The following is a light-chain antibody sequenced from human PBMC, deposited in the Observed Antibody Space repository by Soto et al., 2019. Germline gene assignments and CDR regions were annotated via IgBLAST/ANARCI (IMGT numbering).Light chain of an antibody. J-gene: IGKJ1*01. Sequence: EIVMTQSPATLSVSPGERATLSCRASQSVRSKLAWYQQKPGQPPRLLIYAASTRATGIPVRFSGSGSGTEFTLTISSLQSEDFAVYYCQQYNNWPWTFGQGTKVEIK. CDR1: QSVRSK. CDR3: QQYNNWPWT. CDR2: AAS. V-gene: IGKV3-15*01.